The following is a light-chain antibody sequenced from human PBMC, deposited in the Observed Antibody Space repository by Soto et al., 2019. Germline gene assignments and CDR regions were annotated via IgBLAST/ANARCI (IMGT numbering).Light chain of an antibody. CDR3: AAWDDSLNARGV. V-gene: IGLV1-44*01. J-gene: IGLJ3*02. CDR1: RSNIGSNA. CDR2: NNN. Sequence: QSVLTQPPSASGTPGQRVTISCSGSRSNIGSNAVSWYQQLPGTAPKLLIYNNNQRPSGVPDRFSGSKSGTSASLAISGLQSEDEADYYCAAWDDSLNARGVFDGGTKLTVL.